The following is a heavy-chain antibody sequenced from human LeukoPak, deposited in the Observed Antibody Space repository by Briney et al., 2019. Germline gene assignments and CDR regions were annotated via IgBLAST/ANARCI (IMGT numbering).Heavy chain of an antibody. Sequence: GGSLRLSCAASGFTFSSYGMHWVRQAPGKGLEWVANIQQHGSETYYGDSVKGRFTISRDNAKNSLYLQMNSLRAEDTAVYYCATYSSSNGREFQYWGQGTLVTVSS. CDR3: ATYSSSNGREFQY. CDR1: GFTFSSYG. V-gene: IGHV3-7*01. CDR2: IQQHGSET. D-gene: IGHD2-2*01. J-gene: IGHJ1*01.